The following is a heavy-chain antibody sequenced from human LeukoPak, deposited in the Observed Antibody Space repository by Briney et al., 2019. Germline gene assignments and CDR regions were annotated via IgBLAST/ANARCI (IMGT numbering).Heavy chain of an antibody. Sequence: SETLSLTCTVSGGSISSSSYYWGWIRQPPGKGLEWIGSIYYSGSTYYNPSLKSRVTISVDTSKNQFSLKLSSVTAADTAVYYCARAILRGASITMIVVVITDALDIWGQGTMVTVSS. CDR3: ARAILRGASITMIVVVITDALDI. D-gene: IGHD3-22*01. CDR1: GGSISSSSYY. V-gene: IGHV4-39*07. J-gene: IGHJ3*02. CDR2: IYYSGST.